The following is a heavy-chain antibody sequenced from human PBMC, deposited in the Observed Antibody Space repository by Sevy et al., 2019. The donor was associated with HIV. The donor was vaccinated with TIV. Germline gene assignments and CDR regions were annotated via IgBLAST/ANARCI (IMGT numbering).Heavy chain of an antibody. J-gene: IGHJ5*02. CDR3: TRNGGAFDNGFDP. V-gene: IGHV3-48*03. D-gene: IGHD2-8*01. CDR1: GFTFSSYD. CDR2: ISSSGSSI. Sequence: GVSLLSCTASGFTFSSYDMNWVRQAPGKGLEWVSKISSSGSSIYYADSVKGRFTISRDNAKNSLNLQMNSLRAEDTAVYYCTRNGGAFDNGFDPWGQGTLVTVSS.